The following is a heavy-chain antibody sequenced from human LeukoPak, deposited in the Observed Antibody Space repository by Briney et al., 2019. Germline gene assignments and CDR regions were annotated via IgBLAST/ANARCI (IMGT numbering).Heavy chain of an antibody. CDR3: AREGGAAINWFDP. Sequence: GGSLXLSCAASGFTFSNSWMSWARQAPGKGXEWXANIKPDGTEKYYVDSVKGRFTISRDNAKNSLYLQMNSLRAEDTAVYYCAREGGAAINWFDPWGQGTLVTVSS. J-gene: IGHJ5*02. CDR2: IKPDGTEK. D-gene: IGHD3-16*01. V-gene: IGHV3-7*01. CDR1: GFTFSNSW.